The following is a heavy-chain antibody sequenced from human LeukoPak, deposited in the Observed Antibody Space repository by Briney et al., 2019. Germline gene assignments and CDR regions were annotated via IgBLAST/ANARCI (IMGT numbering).Heavy chain of an antibody. Sequence: ASVKVSCKASGYTFTSYGISWVRQAPGQGLEWMGWISAYNGNTNYAQKLQGRVTMTTDTSTSTAYMELRSLRSDDTAVYYCPREYCSGGSCYSGYWGQGTLVTVSS. V-gene: IGHV1-18*01. CDR1: GYTFTSYG. CDR3: PREYCSGGSCYSGY. D-gene: IGHD2-15*01. J-gene: IGHJ4*02. CDR2: ISAYNGNT.